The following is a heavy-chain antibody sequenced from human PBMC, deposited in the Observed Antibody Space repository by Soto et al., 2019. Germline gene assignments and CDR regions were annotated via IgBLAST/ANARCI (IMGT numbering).Heavy chain of an antibody. CDR3: ARGLSVTVTTPSYYFDY. D-gene: IGHD4-17*01. CDR2: IYHSGST. Sequence: QVQLQESGPGLVKPSQTLSLTCTVSGGSISSGDYYWSWIRQPPGKGLEWIGYIYHSGSTYYNPSLKSRVTISVDTSKNQFSLKLSSVTAADTAVYYCARGLSVTVTTPSYYFDYWGQGTLVTVSS. V-gene: IGHV4-30-4*01. J-gene: IGHJ4*02. CDR1: GGSISSGDYY.